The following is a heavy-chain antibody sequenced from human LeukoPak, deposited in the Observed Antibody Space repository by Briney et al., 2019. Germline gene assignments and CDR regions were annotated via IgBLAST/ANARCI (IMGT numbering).Heavy chain of an antibody. Sequence: GGSLRLSCAASGFTFSSYAMSWVRQAPGKGLEWVSAFSGSGDYTYYADSVKGRFTISRDNSKSTLYLQMNSLRAEDTAVYYCAKADSSTWDYYFDYWGQGTLVTVSS. V-gene: IGHV3-23*01. J-gene: IGHJ4*02. CDR2: FSGSGDYT. D-gene: IGHD6-13*01. CDR1: GFTFSSYA. CDR3: AKADSSTWDYYFDY.